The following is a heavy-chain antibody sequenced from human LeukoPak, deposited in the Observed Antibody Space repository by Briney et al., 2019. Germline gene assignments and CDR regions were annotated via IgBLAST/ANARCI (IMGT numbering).Heavy chain of an antibody. V-gene: IGHV4-59*01. CDR1: GGSISSYY. Sequence: SETLSLTCTVSGGSISSYYWSWIRQPPGKGLEWIGYIYYSGSTNYNPSLKSRVTIPVDTSKNQFSLKLSSVTAADTAVYYCASSLYYYDSSGYLFDYWGQGTLVTVSS. D-gene: IGHD3-22*01. CDR2: IYYSGST. CDR3: ASSLYYYDSSGYLFDY. J-gene: IGHJ4*02.